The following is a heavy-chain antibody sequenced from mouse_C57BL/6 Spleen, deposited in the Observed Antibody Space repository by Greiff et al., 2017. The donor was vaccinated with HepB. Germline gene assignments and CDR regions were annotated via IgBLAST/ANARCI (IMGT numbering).Heavy chain of an antibody. CDR1: GYTFTSYW. CDR2: IDPSDSYT. V-gene: IGHV1-59*01. J-gene: IGHJ2*01. CDR3: QSLGGLREGY. Sequence: QVQLQQPGAELVRPGTSVKLSCKASGYTFTSYWMHWVKQRPGQGLEWIGVIDPSDSYTNYNQKFKGKATLTVDTSSSTAYMQLSSLTSEDSAVYYCQSLGGLREGYWGQGTTLTVSS. D-gene: IGHD2-4*01.